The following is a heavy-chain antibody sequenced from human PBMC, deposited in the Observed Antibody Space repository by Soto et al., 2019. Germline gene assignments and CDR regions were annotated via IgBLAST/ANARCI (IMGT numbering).Heavy chain of an antibody. CDR2: TDYSGRT. Sequence: PSETLSLPGIVSAGATSRNGYYWKWIRQRPEKGRERIGFTDYSGRTNYNPSRKSRGTISVVTSTNQFSLKLTSVTAADTAVYYCGSSLDVSDTHGYSYLGYWGQGTLVTVSS. D-gene: IGHD6-13*01. J-gene: IGHJ4*02. V-gene: IGHV4-31*03. CDR1: AGATSRNGYY. CDR3: GSSLDVSDTHGYSYLGY.